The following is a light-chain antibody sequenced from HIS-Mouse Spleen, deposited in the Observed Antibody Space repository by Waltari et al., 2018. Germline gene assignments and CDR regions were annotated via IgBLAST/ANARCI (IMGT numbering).Light chain of an antibody. CDR1: ALPKKY. CDR2: EDS. CDR3: YSTDSSGNHRV. Sequence: SYELTQPPSVSVSPGQTVRITCSGDALPKKYAYWYQQKSGKAPVLVIYEDSKRPSGIPERFSGSSSGTMATLTISGAQVEDEADYYCYSTDSSGNHRVFGGGTNLTVL. J-gene: IGLJ2*01. V-gene: IGLV3-10*01.